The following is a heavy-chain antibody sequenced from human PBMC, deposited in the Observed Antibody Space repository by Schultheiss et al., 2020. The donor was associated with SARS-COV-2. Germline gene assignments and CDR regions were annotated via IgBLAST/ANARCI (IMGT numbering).Heavy chain of an antibody. CDR2: IDWDDDK. V-gene: IGHV2-70*04. Sequence: SGPTLVKPTQTLTLTCTFSGFSLSTSGMRVSRIRQPPGKALEWLARIDWDDDKFYSTSLKTRLTISKDTSKNQVVLTLTNMDPVDTATYYCARIAIRSSWPYYFDYWGQGTLVTVSS. CDR3: ARIAIRSSWPYYFDY. CDR1: GFSLSTSGMR. D-gene: IGHD6-13*01. J-gene: IGHJ4*02.